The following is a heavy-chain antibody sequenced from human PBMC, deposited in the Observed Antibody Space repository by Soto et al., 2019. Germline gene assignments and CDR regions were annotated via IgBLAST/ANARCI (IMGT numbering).Heavy chain of an antibody. CDR2: ISGGGGSK. D-gene: IGHD6-13*01. J-gene: IGHJ4*02. Sequence: EVQLLESGGGLVQPGGSLRLSCAASGFTFSSYAMSWVRQAPGKGLEWVSAISGGGGSKYYADSVKGRFTISRDNSKNTLYLQMNSLRAEETAVYYCANKGIAAAGTGGIADYWGQGTLATVSS. CDR3: ANKGIAAAGTGGIADY. V-gene: IGHV3-23*01. CDR1: GFTFSSYA.